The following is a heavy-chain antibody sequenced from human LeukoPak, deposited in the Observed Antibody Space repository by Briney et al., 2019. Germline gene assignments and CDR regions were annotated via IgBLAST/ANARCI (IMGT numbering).Heavy chain of an antibody. V-gene: IGHV5-51*01. CDR1: GYNFTNYW. CDR3: ARQDYDSGGYYWFDP. J-gene: IGHJ5*02. D-gene: IGHD3-22*01. CDR2: IYIDDSDT. Sequence: GESLKISCRASGYNFTNYWIACLRQRPGKAREWRGLIYIDDSDTRYSPSFQGQVTISGDKSISTAYLTWSSLRASETAMYYCARQDYDSGGYYWFDPWGQGTLVTVSS.